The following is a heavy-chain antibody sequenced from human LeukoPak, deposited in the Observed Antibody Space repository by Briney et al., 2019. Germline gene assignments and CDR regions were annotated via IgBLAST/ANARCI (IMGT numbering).Heavy chain of an antibody. J-gene: IGHJ6*02. D-gene: IGHD3-9*01. CDR1: GGTFSSYA. CDR3: ARDYDILTGSGYGMDV. Sequence: SVKVSCKASGGTFSSYAISWVRQPPGQGLEWMGRIIPILGIANYAQKFQGRVTITADKSTSTAYMELSSLRSEDTAVYYCARDYDILTGSGYGMDVWGQGTTVTVSS. V-gene: IGHV1-69*04. CDR2: IIPILGIA.